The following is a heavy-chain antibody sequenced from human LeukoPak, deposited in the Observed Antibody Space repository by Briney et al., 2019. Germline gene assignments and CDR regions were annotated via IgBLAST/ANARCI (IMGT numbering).Heavy chain of an antibody. Sequence: PGGSLRLPCAASGFTFSSYSMNWVRQAPGKGLEWVSSISSSSSYIYYADSVKGRFTIPRDNAKNSLYLQMNSLRAEDTAVYYCARAGIAAAGTRIHAFDIWGQGTMVTVSS. CDR3: ARAGIAAAGTRIHAFDI. CDR1: GFTFSSYS. D-gene: IGHD6-13*01. V-gene: IGHV3-21*01. J-gene: IGHJ3*02. CDR2: ISSSSSYI.